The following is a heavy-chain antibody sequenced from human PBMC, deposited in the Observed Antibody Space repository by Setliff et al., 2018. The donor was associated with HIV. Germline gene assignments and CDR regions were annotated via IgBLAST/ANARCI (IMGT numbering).Heavy chain of an antibody. CDR1: GDSISSYY. CDR3: AMQGSSYFEY. D-gene: IGHD6-6*01. V-gene: IGHV4-4*07. CDR2: IYISGST. Sequence: KPSETLSLTCTVSGDSISSYYWTWIRHPAGQGLEWIGRIYISGSTKYNPSIKSRVTMSVDTSKNQFSLRLSSVTAADTAMYYCAMQGSSYFEYWGRGILVTVSS. J-gene: IGHJ4*02.